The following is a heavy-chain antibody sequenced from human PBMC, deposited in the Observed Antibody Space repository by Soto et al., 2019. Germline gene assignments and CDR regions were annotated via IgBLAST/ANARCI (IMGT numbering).Heavy chain of an antibody. J-gene: IGHJ4*02. CDR1: GGTFSSYT. Sequence: QVQLVQSGAEVKKPGSSVKVSCKASGGTFSSYTISWVRQAPGQGLEWMGRIIPILGIANYAQKFQGRVTITADKSTSPAYMELSSLRSEDTAVYYCASEEYYYGSGAFFDYWGQGTLVTVSS. CDR2: IIPILGIA. D-gene: IGHD3-10*01. V-gene: IGHV1-69*02. CDR3: ASEEYYYGSGAFFDY.